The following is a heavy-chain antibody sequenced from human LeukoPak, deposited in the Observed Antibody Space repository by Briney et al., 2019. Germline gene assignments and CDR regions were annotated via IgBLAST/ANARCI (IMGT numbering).Heavy chain of an antibody. J-gene: IGHJ4*01. CDR2: VYSSGST. D-gene: IGHD3/OR15-3a*01. CDR3: ARVGSGYDFFDY. CDR1: GGAISGYY. V-gene: IGHV4-4*07. Sequence: SETLSLTCTVSGGAISGYYRSWIRQPAGKGLEWVGRVYSSGSTKYNPSLESRVTMSVDTSKNQVSLKLNFVTAADTAVYYCARVGSGYDFFDYWGQGTLVTVSS.